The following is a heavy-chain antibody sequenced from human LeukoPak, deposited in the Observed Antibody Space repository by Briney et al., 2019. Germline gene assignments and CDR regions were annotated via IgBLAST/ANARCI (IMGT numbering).Heavy chain of an antibody. CDR3: ARDRPMSYDFWSGYIDY. CDR2: IKQDGSEK. D-gene: IGHD3-3*01. CDR1: GFTFSSYA. J-gene: IGHJ4*02. V-gene: IGHV3-7*01. Sequence: PGGSLRLSCAASGFTFSSYAMSWVRQALGKGLEWVANIKQDGSEKYYVDSVKGRFTISRDNAKNSLYLQMNSLRAEDTAVYYCARDRPMSYDFWSGYIDYWGQGTLVTVSS.